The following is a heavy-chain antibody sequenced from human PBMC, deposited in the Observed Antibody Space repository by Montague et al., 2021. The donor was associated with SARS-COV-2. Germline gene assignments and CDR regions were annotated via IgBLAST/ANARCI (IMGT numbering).Heavy chain of an antibody. V-gene: IGHV3-30*04. J-gene: IGHJ4*02. Sequence: SLRLSCAASGFTFSSYAMHWVRQAPGKGLEWVAVISYDGSNKYYADSVKGRFTISRDNSKNTLYLQMNSLRAEDTAVYYCARAAGNYDNLTGYYDYWGQGTLVTVSS. CDR1: GFTFSSYA. CDR3: ARAAGNYDNLTGYYDY. D-gene: IGHD3-9*01. CDR2: ISYDGSNK.